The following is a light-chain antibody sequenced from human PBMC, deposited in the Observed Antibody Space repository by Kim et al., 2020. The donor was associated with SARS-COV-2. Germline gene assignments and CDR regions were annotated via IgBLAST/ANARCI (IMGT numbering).Light chain of an antibody. CDR3: LQHNTYPIT. CDR2: GAS. Sequence: ASVGNSITISCRARHDIRNDLGWYQQTPGRPPMRLFYGASRLQSRVPSMFSGSGSGTEFTLTISSLQPEDFATYFCLQHNTYPITFGQGTRLEIK. CDR1: HDIRND. J-gene: IGKJ5*01. V-gene: IGKV1-17*01.